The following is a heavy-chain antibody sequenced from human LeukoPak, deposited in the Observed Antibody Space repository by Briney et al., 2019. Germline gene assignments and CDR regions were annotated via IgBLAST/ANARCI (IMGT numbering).Heavy chain of an antibody. CDR2: ISYDGSNK. CDR3: ARDRGSSSWYYFDY. Sequence: GGSLRLSCAASGFTFSSYAMHWVRQAPGKGLEWVAVISYDGSNKYYANSVKGRFTISRDNSKNTLYLQMNSLRAEDTAVYYCARDRGSSSWYYFDYWGQGTLVTVSS. CDR1: GFTFSSYA. D-gene: IGHD6-13*01. V-gene: IGHV3-30*04. J-gene: IGHJ4*02.